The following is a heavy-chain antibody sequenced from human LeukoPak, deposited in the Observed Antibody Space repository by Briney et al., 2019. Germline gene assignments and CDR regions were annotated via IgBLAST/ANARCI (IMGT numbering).Heavy chain of an antibody. CDR1: GYTFTSYD. V-gene: IGHV1-8*01. D-gene: IGHD6-19*01. CDR3: ARGRSSPVLGIAVADNFDY. J-gene: IGHJ4*02. Sequence: GASVKVSCKASGYTFTSYDINWVRQATGQGLEWMGWMNPNSGNTGYAQKFQGRVTMTRNTSISTAYMELSSLRSEDTAVYYCARGRSSPVLGIAVADNFDYWGQGTLVTVSS. CDR2: MNPNSGNT.